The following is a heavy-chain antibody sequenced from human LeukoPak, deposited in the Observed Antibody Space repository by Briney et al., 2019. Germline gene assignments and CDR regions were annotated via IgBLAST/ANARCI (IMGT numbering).Heavy chain of an antibody. D-gene: IGHD3-10*01. CDR1: GGSISSSSYY. J-gene: IGHJ3*02. V-gene: IGHV4-39*07. CDR2: INYSGST. CDR3: ARDGPGYYGSGRSNAFDI. Sequence: SETLSLTCTVAGGSISSSSYYWGWIRQPPGKGLEWIGSINYSGSTYYNPSLKSRVTISVDTSKNQFSLKLSSVTAADTAVYYCARDGPGYYGSGRSNAFDIWGQGTMVTVSS.